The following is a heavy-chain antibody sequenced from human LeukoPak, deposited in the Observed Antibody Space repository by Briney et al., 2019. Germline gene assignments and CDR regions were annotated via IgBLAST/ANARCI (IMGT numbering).Heavy chain of an antibody. CDR2: ISGSGGST. Sequence: GGSLRLSCAASGFTFSSYGMSWVRQAPGKGLEWVSAISGSGGSTYYADSVKGRFTISRDNSKNTLYLQLNSLRAEDTAVYYCAKDSRHKWELLGVNYWGQGTLVTVSS. J-gene: IGHJ4*02. CDR3: AKDSRHKWELLGVNY. D-gene: IGHD1-26*01. V-gene: IGHV3-23*01. CDR1: GFTFSSYG.